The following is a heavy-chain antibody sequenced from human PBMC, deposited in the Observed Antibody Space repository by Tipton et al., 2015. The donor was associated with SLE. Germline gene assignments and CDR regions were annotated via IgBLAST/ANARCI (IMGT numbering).Heavy chain of an antibody. CDR1: GFSISSGYY. CDR2: IYHSGTA. J-gene: IGHJ2*01. CDR3: ARASSGSAQRHWYFDL. D-gene: IGHD6-19*01. Sequence: TLSLTCAVSGFSISSGYYWGWIRQSPGKGLEWIGSIYHSGTANYNPSLKSRVTMSVDSSKNEFSLRLSFVTAADTAVYYCARASSGSAQRHWYFDLWGRGTLVTVSS. V-gene: IGHV4-38-2*01.